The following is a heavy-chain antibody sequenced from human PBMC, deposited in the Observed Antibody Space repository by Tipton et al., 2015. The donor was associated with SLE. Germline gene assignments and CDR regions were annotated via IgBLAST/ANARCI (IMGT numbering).Heavy chain of an antibody. Sequence: GSLRLSCGASGFIFSNYVMTWVRQIPGKGLEWVSSMSGSGGGFGTYYADTVKGRFIISRDNSKNTVYVDMNSLRADDTAVYYCAKGNRLSGTFWGGALEFRGQGTMVTVSS. D-gene: IGHD2-2*01. CDR2: MSGSGGGFGT. CDR3: AKGNRLSGTFWGGALEF. J-gene: IGHJ3*01. CDR1: GFIFSNYV. V-gene: IGHV3-23*01.